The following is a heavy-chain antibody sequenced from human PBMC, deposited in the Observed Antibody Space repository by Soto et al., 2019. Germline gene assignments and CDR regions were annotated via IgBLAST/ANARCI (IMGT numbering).Heavy chain of an antibody. D-gene: IGHD3-9*01. Sequence: GGSLRLSCAASGFTFGSYAMHWVRQAPGKGLEWVAVISYDGSNKYYADCVKGRFTISRDNSKNTLYLQMNSLRTEDTAVYYCAKEPTSHLRYYDLLTAYFDYWGQGALVTVSS. CDR2: ISYDGSNK. V-gene: IGHV3-30-3*01. CDR1: GFTFGSYA. J-gene: IGHJ4*02. CDR3: AKEPTSHLRYYDLLTAYFDY.